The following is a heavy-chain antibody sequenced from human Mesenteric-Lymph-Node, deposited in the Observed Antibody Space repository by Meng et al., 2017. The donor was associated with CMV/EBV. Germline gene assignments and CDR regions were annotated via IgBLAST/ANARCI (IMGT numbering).Heavy chain of an antibody. J-gene: IGHJ6*02. CDR2: IRSSGSTI. CDR1: GLTFSSYE. D-gene: IGHD3-10*01. CDR3: ARGQIGDYYYGMDI. Sequence: GESLKISCAASGLTFSSYEMNWVRQAPGKGLEWVSYIRSSGSTIYYADSVKGRFTISRDNAKNSLYLQMNSLRAEDTALYYCARGQIGDYYYGMDIWGQGTTVTVSS. V-gene: IGHV3-48*03.